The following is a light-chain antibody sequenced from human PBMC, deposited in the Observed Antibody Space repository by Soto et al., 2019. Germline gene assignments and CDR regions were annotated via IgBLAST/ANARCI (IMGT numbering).Light chain of an antibody. CDR2: EVS. V-gene: IGLV2-23*02. CDR3: CSYAGSSTFVV. Sequence: FVLAQPASVSGCPGQSITISCTGTSSDVGSYNLVSWYQQHPGKAPKLMIYEVSKRPSGVSNRFSGSKSGNTASLTISGLQAEDEADYYCCSYAGSSTFVVFGGGTKVTVL. J-gene: IGLJ2*01. CDR1: SSDVGSYNL.